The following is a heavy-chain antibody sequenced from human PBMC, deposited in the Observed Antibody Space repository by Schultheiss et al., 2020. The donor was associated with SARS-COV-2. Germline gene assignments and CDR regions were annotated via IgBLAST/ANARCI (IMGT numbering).Heavy chain of an antibody. Sequence: GGSLRLSCVGSGFKFSSYDMTWVRQALGKGLECVSGISGSGTTTYYADSVKGRFTVSRDNPKNTLYLQMNNLRDEDTAVYYCARDLGITIFGVVIGGMDVWGQGTTVTVSS. J-gene: IGHJ6*02. CDR2: ISGSGTTT. D-gene: IGHD3-3*01. CDR3: ARDLGITIFGVVIGGMDV. CDR1: GFKFSSYD. V-gene: IGHV3-23*01.